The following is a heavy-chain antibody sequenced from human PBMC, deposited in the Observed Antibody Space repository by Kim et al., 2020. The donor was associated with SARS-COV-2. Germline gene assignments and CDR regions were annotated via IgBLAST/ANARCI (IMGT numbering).Heavy chain of an antibody. J-gene: IGHJ3*02. V-gene: IGHV1-69*13. D-gene: IGHD2-15*01. CDR3: AREGRYCSGGSCYSQHDAFDI. Sequence: SVKVSCKASGGTFSSYAISWVRQAPGQGLEWMGGIIPIFGTANYAQKFQGRVTITADESTSTAYMELSSLRSEDTAVYYCAREGRYCSGGSCYSQHDAFDIWGQGTMVTVSS. CDR1: GGTFSSYA. CDR2: IIPIFGTA.